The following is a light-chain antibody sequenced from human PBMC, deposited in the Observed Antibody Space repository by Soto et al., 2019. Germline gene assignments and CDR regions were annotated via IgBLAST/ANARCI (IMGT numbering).Light chain of an antibody. Sequence: ETVLTQSPATLSLSPGESATLSCRASQSVSTYLAWCQQKPGQAPRLLIYGASNRATGIPDRFSGSGSGTDFTLTISRLEPEDFAVYYCQQYGSSGTFGQGTKVDIK. J-gene: IGKJ1*01. V-gene: IGKV3-20*01. CDR2: GAS. CDR3: QQYGSSGT. CDR1: QSVSTY.